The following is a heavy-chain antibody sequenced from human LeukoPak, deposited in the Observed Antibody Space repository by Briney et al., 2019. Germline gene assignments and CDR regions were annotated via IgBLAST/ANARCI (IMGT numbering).Heavy chain of an antibody. J-gene: IGHJ4*02. CDR3: AKDLGYSGYDPLDY. V-gene: IGHV3-23*01. Sequence: GGSLRLSCEASGFTFSSYAMSWVRQAPGKGLEWVSSISDSGGNMYYADSVKGRFTISRDNSKNTLYLQMNSLRAEDTAVYYCAKDLGYSGYDPLDYWGQGTLVTVSS. CDR2: ISDSGGNM. D-gene: IGHD5-12*01. CDR1: GFTFSSYA.